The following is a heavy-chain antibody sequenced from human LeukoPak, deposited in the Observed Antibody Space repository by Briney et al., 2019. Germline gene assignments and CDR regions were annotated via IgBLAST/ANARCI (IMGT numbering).Heavy chain of an antibody. CDR3: AREGGGGYCTTTRCYYLDY. CDR2: IIPIFGTT. D-gene: IGHD2-2*01. V-gene: IGHV1-69*13. CDR1: GGTFRTYA. J-gene: IGHJ4*01. Sequence: ASVKVSCKASGGTFRTYAISWVRQAPGQGLEWMGGIIPIFGTTNYAQKFQGRVPITADESTSTAYMELSSLRSEDTAVYYCAREGGGGYCTTTRCYYLDYWGLGTLVTVSS.